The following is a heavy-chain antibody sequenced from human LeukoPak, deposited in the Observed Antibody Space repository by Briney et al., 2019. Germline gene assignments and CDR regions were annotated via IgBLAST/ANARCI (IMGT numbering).Heavy chain of an antibody. D-gene: IGHD3-10*01. Sequence: PGGSLTLSCAASGFTFSHFAMQWVRQAPGKGVVWVVVISYDGNNKINANSVKGRFTISRDNSKNTLYLQMNDLRAEDTAVYYGASGRHYYASGSPTDFDYWGQGTLVTVSS. V-gene: IGHV3-30-3*01. J-gene: IGHJ4*02. CDR1: GFTFSHFA. CDR3: ASGRHYYASGSPTDFDY. CDR2: ISYDGNNK.